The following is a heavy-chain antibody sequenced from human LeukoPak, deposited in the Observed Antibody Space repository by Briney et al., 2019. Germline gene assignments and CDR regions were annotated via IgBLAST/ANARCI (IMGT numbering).Heavy chain of an antibody. V-gene: IGHV4-61*02. CDR2: IYYSGRT. CDR1: GGSISSGSYY. Sequence: SQTLSLTCTVSGGSISSGSYYWSWIRQPAGKGLEWIGSIYYSGRTNYNPSLKSRVIISVDTSKNQFSLNLNSVTAADTAVYYCARGGTDILTGYFDFWGQGTLVTVSS. CDR3: ARGGTDILTGYFDF. J-gene: IGHJ4*02. D-gene: IGHD3-9*01.